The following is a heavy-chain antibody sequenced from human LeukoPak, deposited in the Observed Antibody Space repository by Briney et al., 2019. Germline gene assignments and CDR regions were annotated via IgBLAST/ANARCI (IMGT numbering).Heavy chain of an antibody. CDR3: ARQVEKNYGDWFDP. J-gene: IGHJ5*02. CDR2: VYYLGST. CDR1: GGSVSSNTHH. V-gene: IGHV4-39*01. Sequence: SETLSLTCTVSGGSVSSNTHHWGWIRQPPGKGLEWIGSVYYLGSTYYNPSLKSRVTISVDTSKNHFSLKVRSVTAADTAVYYYARQVEKNYGDWFDPWGQGTPVTVSS. D-gene: IGHD3-16*01.